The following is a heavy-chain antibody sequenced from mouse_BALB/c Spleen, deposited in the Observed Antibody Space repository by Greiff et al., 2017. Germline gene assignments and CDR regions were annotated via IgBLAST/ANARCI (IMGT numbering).Heavy chain of an antibody. CDR2: IYPGSGNT. Sequence: VQLQQSGAELARPGASVKLSCKASGYTFTDYYINWVKQRTGQGLGWIGEIYPGSGNTYYNEKFKGKATLAADKSSSTAYMQLSSLTSEDSAVYFCARKRYYAMDYWGQGTSVTVSS. J-gene: IGHJ4*01. V-gene: IGHV1-76*01. CDR3: ARKRYYAMDY. CDR1: GYTFTDYY.